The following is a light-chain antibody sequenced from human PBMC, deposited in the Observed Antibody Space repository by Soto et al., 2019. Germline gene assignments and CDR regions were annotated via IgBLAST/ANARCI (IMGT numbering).Light chain of an antibody. CDR3: SSFTDTITVL. Sequence: QSVLTQPASVSGSPGQSITISCIGTNSDVGGYDFVSWYQQHPGKAPKLLIYEVSNRPSGVSNRFSGSKSGNTASLTISGLQAEDEADYYCSSFTDTITVLFGGGTKLTVL. J-gene: IGLJ2*01. V-gene: IGLV2-14*01. CDR1: NSDVGGYDF. CDR2: EVS.